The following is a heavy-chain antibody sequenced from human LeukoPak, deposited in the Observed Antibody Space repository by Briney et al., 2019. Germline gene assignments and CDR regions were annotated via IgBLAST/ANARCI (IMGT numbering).Heavy chain of an antibody. D-gene: IGHD2-15*01. J-gene: IGHJ3*02. Sequence: KSSETLSLTCTVSGVSICNYYWSWIRQPPGKGLEWIGYIYYSGSTNYNPSLKSRVTISVDTSKNQFSLKLSSVTAADTAVYYCATSMHGYCSGGSCYGAFDIWGQGTMVTVSS. CDR2: IYYSGST. CDR1: GVSICNYY. CDR3: ATSMHGYCSGGSCYGAFDI. V-gene: IGHV4-59*01.